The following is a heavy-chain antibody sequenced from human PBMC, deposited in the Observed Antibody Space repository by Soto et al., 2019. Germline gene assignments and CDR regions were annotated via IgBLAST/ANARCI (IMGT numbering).Heavy chain of an antibody. CDR2: ISSSSSYT. V-gene: IGHV3-11*06. D-gene: IGHD3-9*01. Sequence: LRLSCAASGFTFSDYYMSWIRQAPGKGLEWVSYISSSSSYTNYADSVKGRFTISRDNAKNSLYLQMNSLRAEDTAVYYCARDGVLRYFDWALGDWFDPWGQGTLVTVSS. CDR3: ARDGVLRYFDWALGDWFDP. J-gene: IGHJ5*02. CDR1: GFTFSDYY.